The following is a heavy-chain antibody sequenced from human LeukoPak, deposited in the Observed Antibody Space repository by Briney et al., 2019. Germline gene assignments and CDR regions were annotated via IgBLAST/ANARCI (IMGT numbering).Heavy chain of an antibody. Sequence: SETLSLTCTVSGGSISSYYWSWIRQPPGKGLEWIGYIYYSGSTNYNPSLKSRVTISVDTSKNQFSLKLSSVTAADTAVYYCATVVTPGRIFDYWGQGTLVTVSS. V-gene: IGHV4-59*12. CDR1: GGSISSYY. D-gene: IGHD4-23*01. J-gene: IGHJ4*02. CDR2: IYYSGST. CDR3: ATVVTPGRIFDY.